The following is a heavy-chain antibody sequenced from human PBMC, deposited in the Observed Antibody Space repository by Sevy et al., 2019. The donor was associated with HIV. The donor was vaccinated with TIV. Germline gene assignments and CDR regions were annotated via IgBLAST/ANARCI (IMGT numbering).Heavy chain of an antibody. CDR2: ISWNTGSM. V-gene: IGHV3-9*01. CDR3: AKDRFADTSWTQFDC. D-gene: IGHD3-10*01. J-gene: IGHJ4*02. Sequence: GGSLRLSCAASGFTFDDYAMHWVRQVPGKGLEWVSGISWNTGSMVYADSVKGRFTISRDNAQNSLYLQMNSLRAEDTAWYYCAKDRFADTSWTQFDCWGQGTLVTVSS. CDR1: GFTFDDYA.